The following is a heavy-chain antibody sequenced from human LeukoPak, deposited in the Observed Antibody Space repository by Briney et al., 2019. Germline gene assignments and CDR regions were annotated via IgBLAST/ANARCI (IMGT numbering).Heavy chain of an antibody. CDR3: ARGIDSSGYPEYFQH. Sequence: ASVKVSYKASGGTFSSYTISWVRQAPGQGLEWMGRIISILGIANYAQKFQGRVTITADKSTSTAYMELSSLRSEDTAVYYCARGIDSSGYPEYFQHWGQGTLVTVSS. V-gene: IGHV1-69*02. CDR1: GGTFSSYT. J-gene: IGHJ1*01. D-gene: IGHD3-22*01. CDR2: IISILGIA.